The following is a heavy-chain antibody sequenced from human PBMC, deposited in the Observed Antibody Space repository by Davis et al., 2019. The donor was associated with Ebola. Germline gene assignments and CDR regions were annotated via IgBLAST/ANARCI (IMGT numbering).Heavy chain of an antibody. CDR1: GGSISSYY. Sequence: SETLSLTCTVSGGSISSYYWSWIRQPPGKGLEWIGYIYYSGGTNYNPSLKTRVTISVDTSKNQFSLKLSSVTAADTAVYYCARGRYSYGYFDYWGQGTLVTVSS. J-gene: IGHJ4*02. D-gene: IGHD5-18*01. V-gene: IGHV4-59*12. CDR2: IYYSGGT. CDR3: ARGRYSYGYFDY.